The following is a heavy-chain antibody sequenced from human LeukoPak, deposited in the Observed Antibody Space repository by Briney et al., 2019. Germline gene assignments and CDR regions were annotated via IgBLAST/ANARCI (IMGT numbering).Heavy chain of an antibody. Sequence: SETLSLTCTVSGGSISSYYWSWIRQPPGKGLEWIGEINHSGSTNYNPSLKSRVTMSVDTSKNQFSLKLSSVTAADTAVYYCARGLGIFGVFFDYWGQGTLVTVSS. CDR2: INHSGST. V-gene: IGHV4-34*01. D-gene: IGHD3-3*01. J-gene: IGHJ4*02. CDR1: GGSISSYY. CDR3: ARGLGIFGVFFDY.